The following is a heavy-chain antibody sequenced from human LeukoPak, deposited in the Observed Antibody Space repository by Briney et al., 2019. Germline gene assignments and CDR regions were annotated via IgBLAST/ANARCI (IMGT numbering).Heavy chain of an antibody. D-gene: IGHD6-19*01. J-gene: IGHJ4*02. CDR1: GYSFTSYW. V-gene: IGHV5-51*01. CDR2: IYPGDSDT. CDR3: ARRCSGHIYYFDY. Sequence: GESLQISCKGSGYSFTSYWIGWVRQLPGKGLEWMGIIYPGDSDTRYSPSFQGQVTISADKSISTAYLQWSSLKASDTAMYYCARRCSGHIYYFDYWGQGTLVTVSS.